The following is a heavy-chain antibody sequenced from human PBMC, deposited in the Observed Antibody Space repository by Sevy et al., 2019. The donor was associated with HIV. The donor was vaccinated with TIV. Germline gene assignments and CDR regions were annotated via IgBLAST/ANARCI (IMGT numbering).Heavy chain of an antibody. J-gene: IGHJ6*02. V-gene: IGHV3-21*01. CDR2: ISSSSSYI. CDR3: ARDLENIVVVPAGGMDV. D-gene: IGHD2-2*01. Sequence: GGSLRLSCAASGFTFSSYSMNWVRQAPGKGLEWVSSISSSSSYIYYADSVKGRFTISRDNAKNSLYLQMNSLRAEDTAVSYCARDLENIVVVPAGGMDVWGQGTTVTVSS. CDR1: GFTFSSYS.